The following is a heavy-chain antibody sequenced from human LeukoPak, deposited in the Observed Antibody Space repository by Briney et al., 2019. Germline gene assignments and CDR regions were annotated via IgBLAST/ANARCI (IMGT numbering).Heavy chain of an antibody. J-gene: IGHJ4*02. CDR2: IYPGDSDT. CDR3: ARMYTTYSSSYLPYYFDY. Sequence: PGESLKISCKGSGYSFTNYWIGWVRQMPGKGLEWMGIIYPGDSDTRYSPSFQGQVTISADKSISTAYVQWSSLKASDTAVYYCARMYTTYSSSYLPYYFDYWGQGTLVTVSS. V-gene: IGHV5-51*01. CDR1: GYSFTNYW. D-gene: IGHD6-13*01.